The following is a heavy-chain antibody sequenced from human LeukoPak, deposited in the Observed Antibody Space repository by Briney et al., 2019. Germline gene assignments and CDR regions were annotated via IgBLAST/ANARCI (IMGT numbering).Heavy chain of an antibody. V-gene: IGHV3-23*01. D-gene: IGHD6-19*01. Sequence: PGGSLRLSCAASGFTFNSYGMHWVRQAPGKGLEWVSGVISGGNTYYADSVKGRFTISRDNSKNTLYLQMNSLRAEDTAVYYCAKAQKYTSDLDYWGQGVLVTVSS. CDR3: AKAQKYTSDLDY. J-gene: IGHJ4*02. CDR2: VISGGNT. CDR1: GFTFNSYG.